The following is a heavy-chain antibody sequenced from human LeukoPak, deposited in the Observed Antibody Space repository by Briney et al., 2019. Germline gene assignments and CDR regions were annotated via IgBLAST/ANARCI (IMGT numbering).Heavy chain of an antibody. D-gene: IGHD2-2*01. V-gene: IGHV1-2*02. CDR3: ARGRYCSSTSCIHGDDY. CDR2: INPNGGGT. J-gene: IGHJ4*02. Sequence: GASVKASCTASGYTLTGYSMHWVRQGPGQGLGWMGWINPNGGGTNYAQKFQGRVTMTRDTSISTAYRELSRLRSDDTAVYYCARGRYCSSTSCIHGDDYWGQGTLVTVSS. CDR1: GYTLTGYS.